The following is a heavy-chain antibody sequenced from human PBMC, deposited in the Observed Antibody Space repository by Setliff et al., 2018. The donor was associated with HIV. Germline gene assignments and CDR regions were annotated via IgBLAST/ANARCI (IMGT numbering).Heavy chain of an antibody. Sequence: SETLSLTCTVSGGSISSYYWSWIRQSPGKGLEWIGYTYTSGSTNYNHNPSLKSRVTISVDTSKNHFTLRLSSVTVADTAVYYCARRGRFMGWFDPWGQGSLVTVSS. J-gene: IGHJ5*02. CDR2: TYTSGST. CDR1: GGSISSYY. V-gene: IGHV4-4*09. CDR3: ARRGRFMGWFDP. D-gene: IGHD3-3*01.